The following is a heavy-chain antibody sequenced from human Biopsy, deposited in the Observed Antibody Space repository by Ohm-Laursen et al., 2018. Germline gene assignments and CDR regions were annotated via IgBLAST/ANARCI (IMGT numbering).Heavy chain of an antibody. V-gene: IGHV4-31*03. D-gene: IGHD5-12*01. CDR2: IYHTGST. CDR3: ARADMVTTIVDY. CDR1: GGSPFTDSITRYY. J-gene: IGHJ4*02. Sequence: TLSLTCTVVSGGSPFTDSITRYYWNWIRQFPGKGLEWIAYIYHTGSTYYNPSLKSRLSIAIDTSKNQFSVSLRSVTAADTAVYYCARADMVTTIVDYWGQGTLVTVSS.